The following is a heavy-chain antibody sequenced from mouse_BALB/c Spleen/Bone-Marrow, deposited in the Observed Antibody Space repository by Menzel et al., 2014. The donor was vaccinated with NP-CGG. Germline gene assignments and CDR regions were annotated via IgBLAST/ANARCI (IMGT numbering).Heavy chain of an antibody. CDR3: XXXXXAMDX. CDR1: DYTFTDYY. J-gene: IGHJ4*01. Sequence: VQLQQSGPELVKPGASVKISCKASDYTFTDYYIXXVKQKXGXXXEWIGWIYPGNGYSKYNEKFKGKATLTVDTSSSTASMQLSSLTSXXXXXXFXXXXXXAMDXWXXGTSVTVSS. V-gene: IGHV1-84*02. CDR2: IYPGNGYS.